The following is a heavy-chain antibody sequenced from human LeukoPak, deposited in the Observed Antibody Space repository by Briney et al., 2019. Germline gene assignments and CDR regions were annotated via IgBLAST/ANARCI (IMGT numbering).Heavy chain of an antibody. Sequence: GGSLRLSCAASGFSFSSYAMTWVRQAPGKGLEWVSSSSGIGGSYTRYADFVKGRFTISRDNSENTLYLQMTSLSVEDTAVYYCAKSGRPYDTSGYFYFDNWGQGTLVTVSP. D-gene: IGHD3-22*01. CDR2: SSGIGGSYT. CDR3: AKSGRPYDTSGYFYFDN. V-gene: IGHV3-23*01. CDR1: GFSFSSYA. J-gene: IGHJ4*02.